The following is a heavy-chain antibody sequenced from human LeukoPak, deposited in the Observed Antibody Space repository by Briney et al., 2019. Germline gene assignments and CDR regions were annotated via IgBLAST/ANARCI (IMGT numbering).Heavy chain of an antibody. D-gene: IGHD5/OR15-5a*01. J-gene: IGHJ4*02. CDR1: GFTVSSNY. Sequence: GGSLRLSCAASGFTVSSNYMNWVRQAPGKGLEWVSFIYGGGSTYYADSVKGRFTISRDNSKSTLYLQMNSLRAEDTAVYYCARGAGNTVSTRFFDYWGRGTLVTVSS. CDR3: ARGAGNTVSTRFFDY. CDR2: IYGGGST. V-gene: IGHV3-53*01.